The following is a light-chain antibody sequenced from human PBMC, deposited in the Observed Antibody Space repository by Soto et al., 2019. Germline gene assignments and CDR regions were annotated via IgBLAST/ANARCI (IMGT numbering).Light chain of an antibody. V-gene: IGKV3-11*01. J-gene: IGKJ1*01. Sequence: ETVLTQSPATLSLSPGERSTLSCRASQSVSSNLAWYQQKPGQAPRLLIYGASTRATGIPARFSGSGSGTDFTLTISSLEPEDFAVYYCQQRSNWWTFGQGTKVDIK. CDR1: QSVSSN. CDR3: QQRSNWWT. CDR2: GAS.